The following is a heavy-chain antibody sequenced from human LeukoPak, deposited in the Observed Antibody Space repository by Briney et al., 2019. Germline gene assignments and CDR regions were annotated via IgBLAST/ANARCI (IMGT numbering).Heavy chain of an antibody. CDR3: AKVAGYSYVGVYYFDY. D-gene: IGHD5-18*01. J-gene: IGHJ4*02. V-gene: IGHV3-23*01. CDR2: ISGSSGST. CDR1: GFTFSSYG. Sequence: PGGSLRLSCAASGFTFSSYGMSWVRQAPGKGLGWVSAISGSSGSTYYADSVKGRFTTSRDNSKNTLYLQMNSLRAEDTAVYYCAKVAGYSYVGVYYFDYWGQGTLVTASS.